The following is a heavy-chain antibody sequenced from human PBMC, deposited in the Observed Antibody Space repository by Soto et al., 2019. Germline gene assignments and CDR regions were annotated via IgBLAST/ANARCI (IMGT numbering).Heavy chain of an antibody. CDR1: GYTFTSYY. CDR2: INPSGGST. V-gene: IGHV1-46*01. Sequence: ASVKVSCKASGYTFTSYYMHWVRQAPGQGLEWMGIINPSGGSTSYAQKFQGRVTMTRDTSTSTVYMELSSLRSEDTAVYYCARDPGEGIAARPGSFCDYWGQGTLVTVSS. J-gene: IGHJ4*02. D-gene: IGHD6-6*01. CDR3: ARDPGEGIAARPGSFCDY.